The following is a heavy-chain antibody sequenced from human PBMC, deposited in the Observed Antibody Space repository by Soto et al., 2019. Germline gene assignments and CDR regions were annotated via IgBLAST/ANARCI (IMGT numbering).Heavy chain of an antibody. CDR2: IYYSGTT. J-gene: IGHJ4*02. CDR1: GGSISSSSYY. D-gene: IGHD3-9*01. Sequence: SETLSLTCTVSGGSISSSSYYWGWIRQPPGKGLVWIGSIYYSGTTYYNPSLKSRVTISVDTSKNQFSLKLSSVTAADTAVYYCARHRGYYDILTGYYTELNFDYWGQGTLVTSPQ. V-gene: IGHV4-39*01. CDR3: ARHRGYYDILTGYYTELNFDY.